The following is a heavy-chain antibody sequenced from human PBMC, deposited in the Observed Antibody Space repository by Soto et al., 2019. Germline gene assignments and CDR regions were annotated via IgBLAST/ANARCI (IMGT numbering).Heavy chain of an antibody. CDR3: ARDPPGYCSGGSCYSVPFDY. CDR2: INPSGGST. V-gene: IGHV1-46*01. CDR1: GYTFTRYY. J-gene: IGHJ4*02. Sequence: ASVNGSCKASGYTFTRYYMHWVRQAPGQGLEWMGIINPSGGSTSYAQKFQGRVTMTRDTSTSTVYMELSSLRSEDTAVYYCARDPPGYCSGGSCYSVPFDYWGQGTLVTVSS. D-gene: IGHD2-15*01.